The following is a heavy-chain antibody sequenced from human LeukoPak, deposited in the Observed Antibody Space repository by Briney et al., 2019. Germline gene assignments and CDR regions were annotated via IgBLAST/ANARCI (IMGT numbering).Heavy chain of an antibody. D-gene: IGHD6-25*01. V-gene: IGHV4-34*01. CDR1: GESLSGYY. J-gene: IGHJ4*02. CDR3: AQGRAAFY. CDR2: INRSGST. Sequence: SETLSLTCAVYGESLSGYYWNWIRQPPGKGLEWIGEINRSGSTTYNPSLKSRVTISVDTSKNQFSLKLNSVTAADTAVYYCAQGRAAFYWGQGTLVTVSS.